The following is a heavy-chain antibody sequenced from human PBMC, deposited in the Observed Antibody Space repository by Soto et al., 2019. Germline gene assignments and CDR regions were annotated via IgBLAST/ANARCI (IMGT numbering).Heavy chain of an antibody. V-gene: IGHV1-69*06. D-gene: IGHD3-3*02. CDR3: ARGHGSGRELGFDP. Sequence: SVKVSCKASGGTFSSYAISWVRQAPGQGLEWMGGIIPIFGTANYAQKFQGRVTITADKSTSTAYMELSSLRSEDTAVYYCARGHGSGRELGFDPWGQGTLVTVSS. J-gene: IGHJ5*02. CDR1: GGTFSSYA. CDR2: IIPIFGTA.